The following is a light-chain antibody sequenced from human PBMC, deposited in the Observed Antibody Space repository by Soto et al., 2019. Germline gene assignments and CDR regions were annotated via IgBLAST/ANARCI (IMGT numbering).Light chain of an antibody. CDR2: SRN. CDR3: ETWDDSLSGVV. V-gene: IGLV1-44*01. Sequence: QLVLTQPPSASGTPGQRVTISCSGSSSNIGSNIVNWYQQLPGTAPKLLIYSRNQRPSGVPDRFSASKSGTSVSLAISGLQSEDEADYYCETWDDSLSGVVFGGGTKVTVL. J-gene: IGLJ3*02. CDR1: SSNIGSNI.